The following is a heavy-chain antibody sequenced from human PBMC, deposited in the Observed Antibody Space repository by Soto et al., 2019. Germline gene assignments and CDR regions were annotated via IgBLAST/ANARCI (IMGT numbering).Heavy chain of an antibody. J-gene: IGHJ6*03. CDR3: ARKDSGYADYMDV. V-gene: IGHV4-31*03. D-gene: IGHD5-12*01. Sequence: SETLSLTCTVSGGSISRVCYYWSWIRQHPGKGLEWIGYIYYSGGTYYNPSLKSRVTISVDTSENQFSLRLSSVTAADTAVYYCARKDSGYADYMDVWGKGTTVTVSS. CDR1: GGSISRVCYY. CDR2: IYYSGGT.